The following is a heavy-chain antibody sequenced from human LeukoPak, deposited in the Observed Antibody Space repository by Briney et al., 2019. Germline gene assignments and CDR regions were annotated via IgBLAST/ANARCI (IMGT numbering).Heavy chain of an antibody. J-gene: IGHJ6*03. CDR1: GYTFTSYD. V-gene: IGHV1-8*03. Sequence: ASVKVSCKASGYTFTSYDINWVRQATGQGLEWMGWMNPNSGNTGYAQKFQGRVTITRNTSISTAYMELSSLRSEDTAVYYCAGGNYYYYYMDVWGKGTTVTVSS. CDR3: AGGNYYYYYMDV. CDR2: MNPNSGNT.